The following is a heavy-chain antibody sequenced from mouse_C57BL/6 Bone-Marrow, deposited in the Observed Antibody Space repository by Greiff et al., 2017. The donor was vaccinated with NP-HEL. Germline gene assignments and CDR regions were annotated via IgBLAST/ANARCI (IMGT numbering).Heavy chain of an antibody. CDR2: IRSKSSNYAT. J-gene: IGHJ1*03. CDR3: VRVAYYDCDYWYFDV. V-gene: IGHV10-3*01. D-gene: IGHD2-4*01. Sequence: EVKLQESGGGLVQPKGSLKLSCAASGFTFNTYAMHWVRQAPGKGLEWVARIRSKSSNYATYYADSVKDRFTISRDDSQSMLYLQMNNLTTEDTAVYYCVRVAYYDCDYWYFDVWGTGTTVTVSS. CDR1: GFTFNTYA.